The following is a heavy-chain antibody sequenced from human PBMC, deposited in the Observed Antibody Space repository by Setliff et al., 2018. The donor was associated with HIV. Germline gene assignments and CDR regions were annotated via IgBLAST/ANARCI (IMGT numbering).Heavy chain of an antibody. V-gene: IGHV3-30*01. Sequence: GGSLRLSCAASGFTFSYYAMHWVRQAPGKGLEWVAVLSDDGSRESYADSMEGRFTISRDNSKDTLYLRMNRLRPEDTAVYYCAKVGGDGRFHYYHMDVWGKGTTVTVSS. J-gene: IGHJ6*03. CDR2: LSDDGSRE. D-gene: IGHD2-21*02. CDR3: AKVGGDGRFHYYHMDV. CDR1: GFTFSYYA.